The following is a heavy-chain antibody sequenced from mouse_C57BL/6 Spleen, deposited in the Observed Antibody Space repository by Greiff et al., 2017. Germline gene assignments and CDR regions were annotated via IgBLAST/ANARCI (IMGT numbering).Heavy chain of an antibody. D-gene: IGHD1-1*01. CDR2: IYPGDGDT. Sequence: QVQLQQSGAELVKPGASVKISCKASGYAFSSYWMNWVKQRPRKGLEWIGQIYPGDGDTNYNGKFKGKATLTADKSSSTAYMQLSSLTSEDSAVYFGARGGDGSSFADWGQGTLVTVSA. CDR3: ARGGDGSSFAD. CDR1: GYAFSSYW. V-gene: IGHV1-80*01. J-gene: IGHJ3*01.